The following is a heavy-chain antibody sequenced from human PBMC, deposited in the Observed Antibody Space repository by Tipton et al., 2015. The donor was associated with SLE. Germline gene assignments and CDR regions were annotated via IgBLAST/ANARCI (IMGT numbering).Heavy chain of an antibody. CDR1: RFTFSSYG. J-gene: IGHJ1*01. CDR2: IWYDGSNK. V-gene: IGHV3-33*01. CDR3: ARDSRSGYFQH. Sequence: SLRLSCAASRFTFSSYGMHWVRQAPGKGLEWVAVIWYDGSNKYYADSVKGRFTISRDNSKNTLYLQMNSLRAEDTAVYYCARDSRSGYFQHWGQGTLVTVSS.